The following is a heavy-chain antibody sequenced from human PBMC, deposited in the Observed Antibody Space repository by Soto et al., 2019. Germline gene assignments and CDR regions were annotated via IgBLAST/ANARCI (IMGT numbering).Heavy chain of an antibody. V-gene: IGHV3-21*01. CDR3: ARDTNDFWSGYYMF. CDR2: ISSSSSYI. Sequence: EVQLVECGDSLVKPGGSLRLSCAASGFTFSSYSLNWVRQAPGKGLEWVSSISSSSSYIYYADSVKGRFTISRDNAKNALYLQMNRLRAEGTAVYYCARDTNDFWSGYYMFWGQGTLVTVSS. D-gene: IGHD3-3*01. CDR1: GFTFSSYS. J-gene: IGHJ4*02.